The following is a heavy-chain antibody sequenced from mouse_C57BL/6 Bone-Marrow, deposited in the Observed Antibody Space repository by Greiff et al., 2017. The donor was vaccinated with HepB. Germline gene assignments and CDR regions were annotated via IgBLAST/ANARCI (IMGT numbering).Heavy chain of an antibody. J-gene: IGHJ4*01. D-gene: IGHD2-2*01. CDR1: GYSFTSYY. Sequence: VQLQQSGPELVKPGASVKISCKASGYSFTSYYIHWVKQRPGQGLEWIGWIYPGSGNTKYNEKFKGKATLTADTSSSTAYMQLSSLTSEDSAVYYCARGDLLWLDYAMDYWGQGTSVTVSS. CDR3: ARGDLLWLDYAMDY. V-gene: IGHV1-66*01. CDR2: IYPGSGNT.